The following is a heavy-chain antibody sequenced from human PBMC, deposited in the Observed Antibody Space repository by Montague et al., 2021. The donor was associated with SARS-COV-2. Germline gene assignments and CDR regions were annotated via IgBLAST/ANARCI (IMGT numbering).Heavy chain of an antibody. CDR1: GGSISSNNYY. D-gene: IGHD2-2*01. J-gene: IGHJ6*02. CDR2: IYDSGST. CDR3: ASALGYCSSTSCYSVYGMDV. Sequence: SETLSLTCTVSGGSISSNNYYWDWIRQPPGKGLEWIGSIYDSGSTYYNPSLKSRVTISVDTSKNHFSLKLSSVTAADTAVYYCASALGYCSSTSCYSVYGMDVWGQGTTVTVSS. V-gene: IGHV4-39*02.